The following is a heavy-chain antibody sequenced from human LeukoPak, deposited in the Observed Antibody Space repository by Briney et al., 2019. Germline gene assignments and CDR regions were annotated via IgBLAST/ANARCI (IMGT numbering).Heavy chain of an antibody. CDR1: GYTFTSYS. CDR3: ARVVHPYDYESSGLTYDAFDI. V-gene: IGHV7-4-1*02. Sequence: ASVKVSCKASGYTFTSYSMNWVRQAPGQGLEWLGWINTNTGNPTYAQGFTGRFVFSLDTSVNAAYLQISSLKAEDTAVYYCARVVHPYDYESSGLTYDAFDIWGQGTMVTVSS. CDR2: INTNTGNP. D-gene: IGHD3-22*01. J-gene: IGHJ3*02.